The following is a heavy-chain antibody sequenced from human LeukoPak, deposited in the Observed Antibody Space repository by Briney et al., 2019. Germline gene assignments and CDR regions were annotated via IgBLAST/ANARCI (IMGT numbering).Heavy chain of an antibody. CDR3: ARCVMGDSGYDLDY. CDR2: INHSGST. CDR1: GRSFSGYY. V-gene: IGHV4-34*01. D-gene: IGHD5-12*01. Sequence: PSETLSLTCAVYGRSFSGYYWSWIRQPPGKGLEWIGEINHSGSTNYNPSLKSRVTISVDTSRNQFSLKLSSVTAADTAVYYCARCVMGDSGYDLDYWGQGTLVTVSS. J-gene: IGHJ4*02.